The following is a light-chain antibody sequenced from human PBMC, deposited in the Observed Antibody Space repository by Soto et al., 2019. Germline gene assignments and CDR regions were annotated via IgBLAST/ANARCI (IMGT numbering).Light chain of an antibody. J-gene: IGKJ2*01. CDR2: GAS. CDR1: QSVSSNY. Sequence: EIVLTQSPGTLSLSPGERATLSCRASQSVSSNYLAWYQQKPGQAPRLLIYGASSRASDIPDRVSGSGSGTDFNLTISRLEPEDFAVFYCQQYGSSPSTFGQGTKLEIK. V-gene: IGKV3-20*01. CDR3: QQYGSSPST.